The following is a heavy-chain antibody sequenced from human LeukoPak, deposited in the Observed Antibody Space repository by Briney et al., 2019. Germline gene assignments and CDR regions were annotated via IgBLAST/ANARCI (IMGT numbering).Heavy chain of an antibody. CDR2: IWYDGSNK. Sequence: GGSLRLSCAASGFTFSSYGMHWVRLAPGKGLEWVAVIWYDGSNKYYADSVKGRFTISRDNSKNTLYLQMNSLRAEDTAVYYCARDVGAAYFDYWGQGTLVTVSS. D-gene: IGHD6-13*01. J-gene: IGHJ4*02. CDR1: GFTFSSYG. CDR3: ARDVGAAYFDY. V-gene: IGHV3-33*01.